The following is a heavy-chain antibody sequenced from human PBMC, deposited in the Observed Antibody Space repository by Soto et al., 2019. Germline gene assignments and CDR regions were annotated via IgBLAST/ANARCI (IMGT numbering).Heavy chain of an antibody. Sequence: GGSLRLSCAASGFTFINAWMSWVRQAPGKGLKWVGRIKSKTDGGTTDYAAPVKGRFTISRDDSKNTLYLQMNSLKTEDTAVYYCTTLYRYDYYYYYMDVWGKGTTVTVSS. D-gene: IGHD3-3*01. J-gene: IGHJ6*03. CDR2: IKSKTDGGTT. CDR1: GFTFINAW. CDR3: TTLYRYDYYYYYMDV. V-gene: IGHV3-15*01.